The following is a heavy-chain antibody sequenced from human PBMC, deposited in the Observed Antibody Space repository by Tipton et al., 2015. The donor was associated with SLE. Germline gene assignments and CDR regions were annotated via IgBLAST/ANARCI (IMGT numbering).Heavy chain of an antibody. CDR2: IYYSGSA. CDR3: ARGSPTGTTRLDY. CDR1: GGSISSSVYS. J-gene: IGHJ4*02. V-gene: IGHV4-39*01. D-gene: IGHD1-7*01. Sequence: LRLSCNVSGGSISSSVYSWNWIRQPPGKGLEWIGTIYYSGSAAYNPSLKSRVTISVDTSKDQFSLRLTSVTAADTAVYYCARGSPTGTTRLDYWGQGTLVIVSS.